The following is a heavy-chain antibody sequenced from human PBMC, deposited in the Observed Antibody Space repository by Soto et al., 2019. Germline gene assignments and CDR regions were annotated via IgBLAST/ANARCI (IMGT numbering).Heavy chain of an antibody. CDR1: RFTFSNFA. Sequence: EVQLLESGGGLVQPGGSLRLSCAASRFTFSNFAMSWVRQAPGKGREWVSTITGTSANTYYTDSVKGRFAISRDNSQNTLYLQMNSLTTEDPAVYYCAKGGATYVLFTHDYWGQGTLVTVSS. CDR2: ITGTSANT. J-gene: IGHJ4*02. V-gene: IGHV3-23*01. D-gene: IGHD3-10*02. CDR3: AKGGATYVLFTHDY.